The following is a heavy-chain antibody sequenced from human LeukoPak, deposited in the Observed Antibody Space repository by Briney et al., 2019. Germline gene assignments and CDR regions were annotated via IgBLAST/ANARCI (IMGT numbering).Heavy chain of an antibody. CDR3: AKWNYDFWSGYPTDYMDV. CDR2: LSGSGGST. V-gene: IGHV3-23*01. J-gene: IGHJ6*03. CDR1: GFTFSSYA. D-gene: IGHD3-3*01. Sequence: PGGSLRLSCAASGFTFSSYAMSWVRQAPGKGLEWVSALSGSGGSTYYADSVKGRFTISRDNSKNTLYLQMNSLRAEDTAVYYCAKWNYDFWSGYPTDYMDVWGKGTTVTVSS.